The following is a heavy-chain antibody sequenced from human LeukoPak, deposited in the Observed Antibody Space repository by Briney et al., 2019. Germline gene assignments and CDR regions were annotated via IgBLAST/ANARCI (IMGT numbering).Heavy chain of an antibody. CDR1: GYTFTSYG. CDR2: ISVHNGNI. CDR3: AKPHTSGSYLYDAFDV. D-gene: IGHD3-16*02. Sequence: ASVKVSCKASGYTFTSYGISWVRQAPGHGLEWMGWISVHNGNINYAQKFQGRVTMTTDTSTTTAYMELRSLGSDDTAVYYCAKPHTSGSYLYDAFDVWGQGTMVTVSS. J-gene: IGHJ3*01. V-gene: IGHV1-18*01.